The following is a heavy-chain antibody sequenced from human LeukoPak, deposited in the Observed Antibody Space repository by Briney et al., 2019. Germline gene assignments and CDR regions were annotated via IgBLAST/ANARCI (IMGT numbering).Heavy chain of an antibody. V-gene: IGHV1-69*05. CDR2: IIPIFGTA. Sequence: VATVKVSCKASGGTFSSYAISWVRQAPGQGLEWMGGIIPIFGTANYAQKFQGRVTITTDESTSTAYMELSSLRSEDTAVYYCACTATKYSSGWYVAHDYWGQGTLVTVSS. CDR1: GGTFSSYA. D-gene: IGHD6-19*01. J-gene: IGHJ4*02. CDR3: ACTATKYSSGWYVAHDY.